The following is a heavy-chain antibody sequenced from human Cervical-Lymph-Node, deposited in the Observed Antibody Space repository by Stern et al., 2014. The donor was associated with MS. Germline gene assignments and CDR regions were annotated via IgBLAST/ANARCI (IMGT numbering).Heavy chain of an antibody. V-gene: IGHV3-48*02. CDR3: ARVHLGELSPLDY. CDR2: ITSTSSTR. D-gene: IGHD3-16*02. Sequence: EVQLLESGGGLVQPGGSLRLSCVASGFTFSSYTMNWVRQAPGKGLEWVSYITSTSSTRNYADSVKGRFTISRDNAKNSLYLQMNSLRDEDTAVYYCARVHLGELSPLDYWGQGTLVTVSS. J-gene: IGHJ4*02. CDR1: GFTFSSYT.